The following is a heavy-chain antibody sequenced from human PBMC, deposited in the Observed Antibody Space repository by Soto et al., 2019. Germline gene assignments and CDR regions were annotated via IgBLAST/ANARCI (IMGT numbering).Heavy chain of an antibody. Sequence: QVQLQESGPGLVKPSQTLCLTCTVSGGSISTRGYYWSWIRQHPGKGLEWIGYIYYSGSTYYNPSLKSRVTLSVDTSKNQFPLKLISVTAADTAVYYCARVGEIIGDYWGQGTLVTVSS. CDR3: ARVGEIIGDY. J-gene: IGHJ4*02. V-gene: IGHV4-31*03. D-gene: IGHD3-10*01. CDR1: GGSISTRGYY. CDR2: IYYSGST.